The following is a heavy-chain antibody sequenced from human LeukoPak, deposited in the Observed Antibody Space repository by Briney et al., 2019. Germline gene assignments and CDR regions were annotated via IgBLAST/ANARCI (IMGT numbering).Heavy chain of an antibody. CDR2: IYTSGST. CDR1: GGSISSYY. V-gene: IGHV4-4*07. D-gene: IGHD1-26*01. J-gene: IGHJ6*03. CDR3: ARDPPYSGSYYYYYYMDV. Sequence: SETLSLTCTVSGGSISSYYWSWIRQPAGKGLEWIGRIYTSGSTNYNPSLKSRVTMSVDTSKNQFSLKLSSVTAADTAMYYCARDPPYSGSYYYYYYMDVWGKGTTVTVSS.